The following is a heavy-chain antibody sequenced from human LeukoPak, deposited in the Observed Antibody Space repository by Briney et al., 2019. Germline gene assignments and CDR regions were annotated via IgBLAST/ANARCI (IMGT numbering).Heavy chain of an antibody. CDR3: TTGGLQSHYFDY. CDR1: AFTFTGSA. D-gene: IGHD5-24*01. V-gene: IGHV3-73*01. Sequence: GGSLRLSCAAYAFTFTGSAMHWVRQAYGEGREWVGRIRSKANSYTTAYAASVKGRFTISRDDSKNTAYLQMNSLKTEDTAVYYCTTGGLQSHYFDYWGQGTLVTVSS. J-gene: IGHJ4*02. CDR2: IRSKANSYTT.